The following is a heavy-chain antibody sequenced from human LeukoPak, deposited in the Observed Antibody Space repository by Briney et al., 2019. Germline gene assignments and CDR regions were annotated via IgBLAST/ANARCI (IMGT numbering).Heavy chain of an antibody. V-gene: IGHV3-21*01. D-gene: IGHD6-6*01. CDR1: GFTFSSYS. J-gene: IGHJ6*03. Sequence: GGSLRLSCAASGFTFSSYSMNWVGQAPGKGLEGVSSISSSSSYIYYADSVKGRFTISRDKAKNSLYMQMSRLRAEDTAVYYCAREGRGYSSSANYYYYYYMDVWGKGTTVTVSS. CDR3: AREGRGYSSSANYYYYYYMDV. CDR2: ISSSSSYI.